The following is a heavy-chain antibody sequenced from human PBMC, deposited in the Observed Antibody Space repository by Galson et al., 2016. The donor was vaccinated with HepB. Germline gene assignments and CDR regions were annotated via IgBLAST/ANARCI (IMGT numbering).Heavy chain of an antibody. V-gene: IGHV4-31*03. CDR3: AREIKEYCSSASCTPRDYYYYYMDV. CDR1: GGSISRGTHY. D-gene: IGHD2-2*01. J-gene: IGHJ6*03. CDR2: IYNSGTT. Sequence: TLSLTCSVSGGSISRGTHYWTWIRQHPGKGLEWIGYIYNSGTTYYNPSLESRIAISVDTSKNQFSLKLRSVTAADTAVYYCAREIKEYCSSASCTPRDYYYYYMDVWGKGTTVTVSS.